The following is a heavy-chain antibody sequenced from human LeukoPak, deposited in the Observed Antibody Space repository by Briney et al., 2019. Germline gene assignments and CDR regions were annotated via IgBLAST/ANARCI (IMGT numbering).Heavy chain of an antibody. V-gene: IGHV4-39*01. CDR2: IYYSGST. CDR1: GGSISSSSYY. J-gene: IGHJ4*02. CDR3: ARQRYCSSTSCYTFDPKYYFDY. Sequence: SSETLSLTCTVSGGSISSSSYYWGWIRQPPGKGLEWIGCIYYSGSTYYNPYLKSRVTISVDTSKNQFSLNLSSVTAADTAVYYCARQRYCSSTSCYTFDPKYYFDYWGQGTLVTVSS. D-gene: IGHD2-2*02.